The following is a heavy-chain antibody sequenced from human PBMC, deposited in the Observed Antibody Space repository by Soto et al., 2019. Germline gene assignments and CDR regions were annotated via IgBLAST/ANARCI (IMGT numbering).Heavy chain of an antibody. CDR3: ARGALRLQNWFDP. CDR1: GGSIISYY. D-gene: IGHD4-4*01. J-gene: IGHJ5*02. CDR2: IYYSGST. Sequence: SETLSLTCTVSGGSIISYYWSWIRQPPGKGLEWIGYIYYSGSTNYNPSLKSRVTISVDTSKNQFSLKLSSVTAADTAVYYCARGALRLQNWFDPWGQGTLVTVSS. V-gene: IGHV4-59*01.